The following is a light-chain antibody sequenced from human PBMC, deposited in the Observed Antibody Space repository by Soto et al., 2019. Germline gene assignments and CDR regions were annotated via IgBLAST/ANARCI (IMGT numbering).Light chain of an antibody. V-gene: IGKV3-20*01. CDR1: QSVSSNY. CDR3: LQYSTFPRA. Sequence: VLRLTRDTLSFSPGAGATLSATTSQSVSSNYLAWYQQKAGQAPRLLIFGASNRATGIPDRFSGSGSGTDFTLTISRLEPEDFAIYYCLQYSTFPRAFGQGTKVDIK. CDR2: GAS. J-gene: IGKJ1*01.